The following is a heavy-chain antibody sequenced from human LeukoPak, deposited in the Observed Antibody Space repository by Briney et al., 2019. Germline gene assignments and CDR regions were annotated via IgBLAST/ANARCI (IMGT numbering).Heavy chain of an antibody. Sequence: ASVKASCKASGYTFTSYGISWVRQAPGQGLEWMGWISAYNGNTNYAQKLQGRVTMTTDTSTSTAYMELRSLRSDDTAVYYCARDSLGVATHDDDYWGQGTLVTVSS. D-gene: IGHD5-12*01. CDR1: GYTFTSYG. CDR3: ARDSLGVATHDDDY. CDR2: ISAYNGNT. V-gene: IGHV1-18*04. J-gene: IGHJ4*02.